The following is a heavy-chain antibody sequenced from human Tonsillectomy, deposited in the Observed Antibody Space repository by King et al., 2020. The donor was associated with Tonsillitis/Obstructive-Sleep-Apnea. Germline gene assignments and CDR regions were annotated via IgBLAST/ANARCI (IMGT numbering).Heavy chain of an antibody. D-gene: IGHD3-16*02. CDR3: ARVHLCLGELSLLLFDY. J-gene: IGHJ4*02. Sequence: VQLVESGGGLVKPGGSLRLSCAASGFTFSSYSMNWVRQAPGKGLEWVSSISSSSSYIYYADSVKGRFTISRDNAKNSLYLQINSRRAEDTAVYYCARVHLCLGELSLLLFDYWGQGTLVTVSS. CDR1: GFTFSSYS. CDR2: ISSSSSYI. V-gene: IGHV3-21*01.